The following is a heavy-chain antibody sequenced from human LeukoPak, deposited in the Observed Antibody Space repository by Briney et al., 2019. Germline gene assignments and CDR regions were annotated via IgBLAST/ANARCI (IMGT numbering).Heavy chain of an antibody. V-gene: IGHV4-61*02. CDR3: ARGDSRWFDP. Sequence: PSETLSLTCTVSGGSISSSSYYWSWIRQPAGKGLEWIGRIYTSGSTNYNPSLKSRVTMSVDTSKNQFSLKLSSVTAADTAVYYCARGDSRWFDPWGQGALVTVSS. CDR2: IYTSGST. J-gene: IGHJ5*02. CDR1: GGSISSSSYY.